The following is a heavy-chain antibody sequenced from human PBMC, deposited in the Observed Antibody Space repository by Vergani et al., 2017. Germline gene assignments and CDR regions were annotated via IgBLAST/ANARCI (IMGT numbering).Heavy chain of an antibody. CDR2: VKSAVNSA. D-gene: IGHD2-21*02. J-gene: IGHJ5*02. Sequence: VQLVESGGGLVQPGGSLRLSCAASGFTLGQYWMHWVRQTPGTGLEWVSRVKSAVNSAIYAYSVKGRFTISRDNSKNTLYLEMKSLRVEDTAVYYCARARCGGACFMSNWLDTWGQGTLVSVSS. V-gene: IGHV3-74*02. CDR1: GFTLGQYW. CDR3: ARARCGGACFMSNWLDT.